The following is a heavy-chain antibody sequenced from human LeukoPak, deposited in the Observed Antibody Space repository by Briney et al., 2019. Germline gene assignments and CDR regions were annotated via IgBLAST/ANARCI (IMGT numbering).Heavy chain of an antibody. V-gene: IGHV1-3*03. CDR3: ARDRILAARGSPYY. CDR1: GYTFTSYA. CDR2: INAGNGNT. D-gene: IGHD3-16*01. Sequence: ASVKVSCKASGYTFTSYAMHWVRQAPGQRLEWMGWINAGNGNTKYSQEFQGRVTITRDTSASTAYMELSSLRSEDMAVYYCARDRILAARGSPYYWGQGTLVTVSS. J-gene: IGHJ4*02.